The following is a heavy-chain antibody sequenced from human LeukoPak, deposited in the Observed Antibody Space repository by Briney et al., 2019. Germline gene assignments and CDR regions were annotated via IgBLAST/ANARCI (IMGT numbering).Heavy chain of an antibody. D-gene: IGHD6-19*01. CDR2: IYYSGGT. CDR1: GGSISSYY. J-gene: IGHJ4*02. V-gene: IGHV4-59*08. CDR3: ASLMEIAVAGNYFDY. Sequence: PSETLSLTCTVSGGSISSYYWSWIRQPPGEGLEWIGYIYYSGGTNYIPSLKSRVTMSVDTSKNQFSLRLSSVTAADTAVYYCASLMEIAVAGNYFDYWGQGTLVTVSS.